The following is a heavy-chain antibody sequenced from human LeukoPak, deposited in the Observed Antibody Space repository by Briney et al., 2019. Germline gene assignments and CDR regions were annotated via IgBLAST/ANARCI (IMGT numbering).Heavy chain of an antibody. CDR1: GFTFTNYA. V-gene: IGHV3-23*01. Sequence: GGSLRLSCAASGFTFTNYAMSWVRQTPGKGLEWVSAISGSGGRTYYADSVKGRFTISRDNSKNTLYLQMNSLRAEDTAVYYCAKGGRDGYNPKAFDIWGQGTMVIVSS. CDR2: ISGSGGRT. J-gene: IGHJ3*02. CDR3: AKGGRDGYNPKAFDI. D-gene: IGHD5-24*01.